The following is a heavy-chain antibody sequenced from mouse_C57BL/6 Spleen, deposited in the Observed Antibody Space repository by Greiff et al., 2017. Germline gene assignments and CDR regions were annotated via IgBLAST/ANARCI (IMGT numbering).Heavy chain of an antibody. V-gene: IGHV1-80*01. Sequence: VQLQQSGAELVKPGASVKISCKASGYAFSSYWMNWVKQRPGKGLERIGQIYPGDGDTNYNGKFKGKATLTADKSSSTAYMQLSSLTSEDSAVYFCARKDALITTEFAYWGQGTLVTVSA. CDR1: GYAFSSYW. CDR2: IYPGDGDT. CDR3: ARKDALITTEFAY. J-gene: IGHJ3*01. D-gene: IGHD1-1*01.